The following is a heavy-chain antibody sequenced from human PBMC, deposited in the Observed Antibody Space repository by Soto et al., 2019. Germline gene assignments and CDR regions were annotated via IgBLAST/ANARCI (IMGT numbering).Heavy chain of an antibody. CDR3: VKAYTVTTSWLDQ. J-gene: IGHJ4*02. D-gene: IGHD4-4*01. CDR2: ISWDGGST. CDR1: GFRFQDYA. Sequence: PGGSLRLSCAASGFRFQDYAMHWVRQVPGKGLEWVSLISWDGGSTYYGDSVKGRFTVSRDNSKKSLYLQMNSLRAEDTALYYCVKAYTVTTSWLDQWGQGTQVTVSS. V-gene: IGHV3-43D*04.